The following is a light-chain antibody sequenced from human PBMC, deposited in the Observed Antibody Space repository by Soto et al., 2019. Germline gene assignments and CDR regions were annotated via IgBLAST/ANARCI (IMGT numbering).Light chain of an antibody. V-gene: IGKV2-30*02. CDR1: QSLVHSDGIAY. CDR3: MQGTHWPIT. Sequence: DVVMTQSPLSLPVTLGQPASISRRSNQSLVHSDGIAYFSWFKQRXGRSPRXXSYKVSNRDSGVPARVSGSGSGTDFALKISRVEAEDVGVYYCMQGTHWPITFGQGTRLEIK. J-gene: IGKJ5*01. CDR2: KVS.